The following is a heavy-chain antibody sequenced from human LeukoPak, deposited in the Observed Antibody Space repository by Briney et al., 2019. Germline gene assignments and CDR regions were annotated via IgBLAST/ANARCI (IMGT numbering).Heavy chain of an antibody. CDR3: TRQGIAVSGTPDY. CDR1: GFTFSSYA. J-gene: IGHJ4*02. Sequence: GGSLRLSCAASGFTFSSYAMSWFRQAPGKGLEWVGFIRSKPYGGTTEYAASVKGRFTISRDDSKSIAYLQMNSLKTEDTAVYYCTRQGIAVSGTPDYWGQGTLVTVSS. V-gene: IGHV3-49*03. CDR2: IRSKPYGGTT. D-gene: IGHD6-19*01.